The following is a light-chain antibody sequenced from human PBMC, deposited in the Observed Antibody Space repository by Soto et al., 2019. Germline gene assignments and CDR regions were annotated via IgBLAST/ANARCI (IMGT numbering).Light chain of an antibody. CDR2: AAS. J-gene: IGKJ1*01. CDR1: QGISTY. CDR3: QQRYSLRT. Sequence: DIQMTQSPSSLSASVGDRVTITCRASQGISTYLNWYQQKPGKAPKLLIYAASSLQSGVPSRFSGSGSGTDFTLTISSLQPEDFATYYCQQRYSLRTFGQGTKVDIK. V-gene: IGKV1-39*01.